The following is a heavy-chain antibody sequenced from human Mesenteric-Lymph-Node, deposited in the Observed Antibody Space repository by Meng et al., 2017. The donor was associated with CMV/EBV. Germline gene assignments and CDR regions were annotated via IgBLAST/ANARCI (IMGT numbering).Heavy chain of an antibody. Sequence: GESLKISCAASAFTFSTYAVHWVRQAPGKGLEWVAIIWYDGTNKYYADSVKGRFTIFRDNSKNTLYLQMDSLRAEDTAVYYCAKDSLSIVGATRGFDSWGQGTVVTVSS. CDR1: AFTFSTYA. V-gene: IGHV3-33*06. J-gene: IGHJ4*02. D-gene: IGHD1-26*01. CDR2: IWYDGTNK. CDR3: AKDSLSIVGATRGFDS.